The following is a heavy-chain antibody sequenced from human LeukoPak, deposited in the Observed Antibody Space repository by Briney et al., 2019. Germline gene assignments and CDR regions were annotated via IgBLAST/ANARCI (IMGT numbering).Heavy chain of an antibody. Sequence: SETLSLTCTVSGGSISSGSYYWSWIRQPAGKGLEWIGRIYTSGSAYYNPSLKSRVTISVDTSKNQFSLNLSSVTAADTAVYYCARGSGYSSILDALDIWGQGTMVTVST. V-gene: IGHV4-61*02. J-gene: IGHJ3*02. CDR3: ARGSGYSSILDALDI. CDR2: IYTSGSA. CDR1: GGSISSGSYY. D-gene: IGHD6-19*01.